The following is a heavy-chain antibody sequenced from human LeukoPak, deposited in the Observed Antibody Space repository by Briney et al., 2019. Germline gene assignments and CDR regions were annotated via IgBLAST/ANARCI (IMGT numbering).Heavy chain of an antibody. CDR2: ISGDGVST. Sequence: PGGSLRLSCVASGLPIGDFAMHWVRQAPGPGLEWVSLISGDGVSTFFTDSVKGRFSISRDNSKNSLFLEMSSLRTEDTAMYYCARESGKFDYWGQGTLVAVSS. CDR1: GLPIGDFA. J-gene: IGHJ4*02. V-gene: IGHV3-43*02. CDR3: ARESGKFDY.